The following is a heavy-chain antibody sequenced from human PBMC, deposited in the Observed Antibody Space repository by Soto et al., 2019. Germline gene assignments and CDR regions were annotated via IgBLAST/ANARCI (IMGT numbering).Heavy chain of an antibody. CDR1: GFTSDDYA. D-gene: IGHD3-16*01. CDR2: IYWNSNRI. Sequence: EVKLVESGGGLVQPGRSLRLSCVASGFTSDDYAMHWVRQAPGKGLEWVAGIYWNSNRIDYGDSVKGRFTISRDNAEKSLYLQMNSLRPEDTAMYFCLKDAMPGGADCWGQGTLVTVSS. J-gene: IGHJ4*02. CDR3: LKDAMPGGADC. V-gene: IGHV3-9*02.